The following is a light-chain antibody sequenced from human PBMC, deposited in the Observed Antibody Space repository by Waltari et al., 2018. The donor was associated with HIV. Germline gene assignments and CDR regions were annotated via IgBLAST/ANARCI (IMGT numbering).Light chain of an antibody. CDR3: SSYAGSNNFV. CDR2: EVT. CDR1: SSDVGGYNY. J-gene: IGLJ1*01. V-gene: IGLV2-8*01. Sequence: QSALTQPPSASGSPGQSVTISCTGTSSDVGGYNYVSWYQQHPGKAPKLMIYEVTKWPSGVPDRFSGSKSGNTASLTGAGLQAEDEADYYCSSYAGSNNFVFGTGTKVTVL.